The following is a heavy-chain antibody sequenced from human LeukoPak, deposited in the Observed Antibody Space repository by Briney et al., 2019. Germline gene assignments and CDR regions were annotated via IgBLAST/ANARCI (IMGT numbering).Heavy chain of an antibody. CDR1: GYSFTSYW. D-gene: IGHD1-1*01. V-gene: IGHV5-51*01. J-gene: IGHJ3*02. CDR3: ARRIDPNPNERNDAFDI. CDR2: IYPGDSDT. Sequence: GESLQISCKGSGYSFTSYWIAWVRQMPGKGLEWMGIIYPGDSDTRYSPSFQGQVTISDDKSISTAYLQWSSLKASDTAMYYCARRIDPNPNERNDAFDIWGQGTMVTVSP.